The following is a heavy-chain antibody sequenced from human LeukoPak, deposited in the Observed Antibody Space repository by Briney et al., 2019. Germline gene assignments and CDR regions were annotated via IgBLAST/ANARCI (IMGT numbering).Heavy chain of an antibody. CDR2: ISSSSSYI. D-gene: IGHD4-17*01. Sequence: GGSLRLSCAASGFTFSSYSMNWVRQAPGKGLEWVSSISSSSSYIYYADSVKGRFTISRDNAKNSLYLQMNSLRAEDKAVYYCAKDTVPTEAFDIWGKGQMVTSLQ. CDR1: GFTFSSYS. CDR3: AKDTVPTEAFDI. V-gene: IGHV3-21*01. J-gene: IGHJ3*02.